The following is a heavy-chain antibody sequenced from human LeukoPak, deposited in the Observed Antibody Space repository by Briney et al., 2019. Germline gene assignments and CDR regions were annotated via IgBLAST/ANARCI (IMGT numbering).Heavy chain of an antibody. CDR1: GGTFSSYA. CDR2: IIPILGIA. CDR3: ARGSIAAAKNYAFDI. D-gene: IGHD6-13*01. V-gene: IGHV1-69*04. Sequence: GASVKVSCKASGGTFSSYAISWVRQAPGQGLEWMGRIIPILGIANYAQKFQGRVTITADKSTSTAYMELSSLRAEYTAVYYCARGSIAAAKNYAFDIWGQGTMVTVSS. J-gene: IGHJ3*02.